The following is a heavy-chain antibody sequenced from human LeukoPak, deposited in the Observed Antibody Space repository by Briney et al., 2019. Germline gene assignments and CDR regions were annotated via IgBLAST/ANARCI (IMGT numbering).Heavy chain of an antibody. CDR1: GDSVSSNSVA. J-gene: IGHJ4*02. V-gene: IGHV6-1*01. CDR2: TYYRSKWYN. CDR3: ARRSDSSGLSFDY. Sequence: SQTLSLTCAISGDSVSSNSVAWNWLRQSPSRGLEWLGRTYYRSKWYNDYAVSVKSRVTINPDTSKNQFSLQLNSVTPEDTAVYYCARRSDSSGLSFDYWGQGTVVTVSS. D-gene: IGHD3-22*01.